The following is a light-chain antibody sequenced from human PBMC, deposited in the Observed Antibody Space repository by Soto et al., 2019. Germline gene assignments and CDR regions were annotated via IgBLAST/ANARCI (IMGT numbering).Light chain of an antibody. CDR2: GAS. V-gene: IGKV3-20*01. J-gene: IGKJ1*01. CDR1: QSVSSSY. Sequence: EIVLTQSPGTLCLSPGERATLSCRASQSVSSSYLAWYQQKPGQAPRLLLYGASSRATGIPDRFSGSGSGTEFTLTISSLQSEDFAVYYCQQYKNWPQTFGPGTKVDIK. CDR3: QQYKNWPQT.